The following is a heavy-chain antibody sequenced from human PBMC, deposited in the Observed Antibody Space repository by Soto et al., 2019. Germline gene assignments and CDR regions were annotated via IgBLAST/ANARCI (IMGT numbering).Heavy chain of an antibody. CDR3: AKGSPVLHGSLDS. D-gene: IGHD1-1*01. V-gene: IGHV1-69*17. CDR1: GGSFINIA. CDR2: IAPTYNIT. Sequence: QMQLVQSGAEVQKPGSSVKVSCKASGGSFINIAISWVRQVPGQGLEWMGGIAPTYNITNYAESLQGRVTVTADNATNIAYMELTSLRSEDTVIYYCAKGSPVLHGSLDSCGQGAPVTVSS. J-gene: IGHJ4*02.